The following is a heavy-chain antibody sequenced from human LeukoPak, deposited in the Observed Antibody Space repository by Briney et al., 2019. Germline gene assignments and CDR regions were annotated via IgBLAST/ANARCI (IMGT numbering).Heavy chain of an antibody. Sequence: PGRSLRLSCAASGFTFSSYAMHWVRQAPGKGLEWVAVISYDGSNKYYADSVKGRFTISRDNSKNTLYLQMNSLRAKDTAVYYCARPIAVAGLFDYWGQGTLVTVSS. D-gene: IGHD6-19*01. CDR1: GFTFSSYA. CDR3: ARPIAVAGLFDY. V-gene: IGHV3-30*04. CDR2: ISYDGSNK. J-gene: IGHJ4*02.